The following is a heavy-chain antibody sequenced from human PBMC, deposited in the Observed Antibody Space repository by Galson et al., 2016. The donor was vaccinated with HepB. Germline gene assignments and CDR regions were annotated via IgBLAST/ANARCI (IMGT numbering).Heavy chain of an antibody. CDR3: ATDLVVRGIIWRGSNI. CDR2: FDPEDGET. CDR1: GHTLSELS. Sequence: SVKVSCKASGHTLSELSMHWVRQTPGKGLEWMGGFDPEDGETIYAQKFQGRVTMTEDTSTDTAYMELSSLRSEDTAVYYCATDLVVRGIIWRGSNIWGQGTMVTVSS. J-gene: IGHJ3*02. D-gene: IGHD3-10*01. V-gene: IGHV1-24*01.